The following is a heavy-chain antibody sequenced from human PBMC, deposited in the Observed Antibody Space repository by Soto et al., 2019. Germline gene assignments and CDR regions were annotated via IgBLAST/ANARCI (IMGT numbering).Heavy chain of an antibody. CDR1: W. CDR3: ARDPPLPAAMVD. V-gene: IGHV4-4*02. D-gene: IGHD2-2*01. CDR2: IYHSGST. J-gene: IGHJ4*02. Sequence: WWSWVRQPPGKGLEWIGEIYHSGSTNYNPSLKSRVTISVDKSKNQFSLQLSSVTAADTALYYCARDPPLPAAMVDWGQGTLVTVSS.